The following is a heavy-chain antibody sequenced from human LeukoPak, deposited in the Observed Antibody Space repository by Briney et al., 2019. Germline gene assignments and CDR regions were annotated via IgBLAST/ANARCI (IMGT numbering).Heavy chain of an antibody. V-gene: IGHV4-59*12. J-gene: IGHJ4*02. D-gene: IGHD5-12*01. CDR2: ISYSGST. CDR3: AREDGYSGFEFDS. Sequence: SETLSLTCTVSGGSISTYYWSWIRQPPGKGLEWIGYISYSGSTNSHPSLKSRVTISVDMSKPQFSLKLSSVTAADTAVYYCAREDGYSGFEFDSWGQGTLVTVSS. CDR1: GGSISTYY.